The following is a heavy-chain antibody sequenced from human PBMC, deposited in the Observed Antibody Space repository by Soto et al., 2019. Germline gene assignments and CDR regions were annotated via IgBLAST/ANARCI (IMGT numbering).Heavy chain of an antibody. CDR2: IYYSGST. V-gene: IGHV4-31*01. CDR1: GGSISSGGYY. CDR3: ARTTGLSGYYYFVY. J-gene: IGHJ4*02. Sequence: SETLSLTCTVSGGSISSGGYYWSWIRQHPGKGLEWIGYIYYSGSTYYNPSLKSLVTISVDTSKNQFSLKLSSVTAADTAVYYCARTTGLSGYYYFVYWGQGTLVTVSS. D-gene: IGHD3-3*01.